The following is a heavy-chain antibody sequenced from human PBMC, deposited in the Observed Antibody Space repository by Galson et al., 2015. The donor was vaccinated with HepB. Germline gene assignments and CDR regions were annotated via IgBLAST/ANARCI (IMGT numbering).Heavy chain of an antibody. J-gene: IGHJ4*02. CDR1: GFTFSDYY. D-gene: IGHD3-3*01. Sequence: SLRLSCAASGFTFSDYYMSWIRQAPGKGLEWVSYISSSSSYTNYADSVKGRFTISRDNAKNSLYLQMNSLRAEDTAVYYCARGLSYDFWSGYSRDYFDYWGQGTLVTVSS. V-gene: IGHV3-11*06. CDR2: ISSSSSYT. CDR3: ARGLSYDFWSGYSRDYFDY.